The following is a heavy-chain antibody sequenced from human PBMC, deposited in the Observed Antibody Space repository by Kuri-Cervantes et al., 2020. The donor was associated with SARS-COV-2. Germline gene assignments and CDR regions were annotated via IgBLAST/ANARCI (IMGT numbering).Heavy chain of an antibody. D-gene: IGHD1-26*01. Sequence: SETLSLTCAVSGGSISSSSYYWGWIRQPPGKGLEWIGYIYYSGSTNYNPSLKSRVTISVDTSKNQFSLKLSSVTAADTAVYYCARHEGSGSFNFDYWGQGTLVTVSS. CDR3: ARHEGSGSFNFDY. V-gene: IGHV4-61*05. CDR1: GGSISSSSYY. CDR2: IYYSGST. J-gene: IGHJ4*02.